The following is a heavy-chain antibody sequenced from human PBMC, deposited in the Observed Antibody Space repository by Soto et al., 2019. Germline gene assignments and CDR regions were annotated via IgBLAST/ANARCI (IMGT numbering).Heavy chain of an antibody. CDR2: IYYSGST. D-gene: IGHD6-13*01. CDR3: ARQGSSRYNAFDI. V-gene: IGHV4-39*01. J-gene: IGHJ3*02. CDR1: GGSISSSSYY. Sequence: QLQLQESGPGLVKPSETLSLTCTVSGGSISSSSYYWGWIRQPPGKGLEWIGSIYYSGSTYYNPSLKSRVTISVDTSKNQFSLKLSSVTAADTAVYYCARQGSSRYNAFDIWGQGTMVTVSS.